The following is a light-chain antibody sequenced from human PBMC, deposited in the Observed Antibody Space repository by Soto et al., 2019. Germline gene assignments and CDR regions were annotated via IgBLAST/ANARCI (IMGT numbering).Light chain of an antibody. CDR2: GAS. CDR1: QSVTSNY. J-gene: IGKJ4*01. CDR3: QQYGDSLLT. Sequence: EIVLTQSPGTLSLSPGDRATLSCRASQSVTSNYLAWYQRKPGQAPRLLIYGASSRATGIPDRFSGSGSGTDFSLTISRLEPEDLAVYYCQQYGDSLLTFGGGTRVE. V-gene: IGKV3-20*01.